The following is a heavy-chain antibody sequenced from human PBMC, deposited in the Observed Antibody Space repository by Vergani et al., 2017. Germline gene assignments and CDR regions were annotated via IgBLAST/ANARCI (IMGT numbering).Heavy chain of an antibody. CDR1: GGSTSSGSYY. CDR2: IYTSGST. J-gene: IGHJ4*02. V-gene: IGHV4-61*02. Sequence: QVQLQESGPGLVKPSQTLSLTCTVSGGSTSSGSYYWSWIRQPAGKGLEWIGRIYTSGSTNFNPSLKSRVTISVDTSKNQFSLKLSSVTAADTAVYYCARGDYGGNSGHFDYWGQGTLVTVSS. CDR3: ARGDYGGNSGHFDY. D-gene: IGHD4-23*01.